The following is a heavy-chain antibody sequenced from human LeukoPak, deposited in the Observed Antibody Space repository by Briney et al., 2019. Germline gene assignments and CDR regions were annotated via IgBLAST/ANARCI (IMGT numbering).Heavy chain of an antibody. Sequence: LPGGSLRLSCAASGFTFSSYWMSWVRQAPGKGLEWVANIKQDGSEKYYVDSVKGRFTISRDNAKNSLYLQMNSLRAEDTAVYYCARDRSVAGTFAVGYWGQGTLVTVSS. J-gene: IGHJ4*02. CDR1: GFTFSSYW. CDR2: IKQDGSEK. CDR3: ARDRSVAGTFAVGY. D-gene: IGHD6-19*01. V-gene: IGHV3-7*01.